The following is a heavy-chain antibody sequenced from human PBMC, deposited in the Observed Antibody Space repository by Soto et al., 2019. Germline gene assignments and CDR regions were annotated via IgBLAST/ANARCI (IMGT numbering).Heavy chain of an antibody. CDR2: IYGDGTT. CDR1: GFAVSSNY. J-gene: IGHJ4*02. V-gene: IGHV3-53*02. Sequence: EVQLVETGGGLIQPGGSLRLSCAASGFAVSSNYMSWVRQAPGKGLEWVSVIYGDGTTYYADSVNGRFTISRDTSKNTLYLHMNSLRAEDTAVYYWARDSCSGGSCYWGFDYWGQGTLVTVSS. D-gene: IGHD2-15*01. CDR3: ARDSCSGGSCYWGFDY.